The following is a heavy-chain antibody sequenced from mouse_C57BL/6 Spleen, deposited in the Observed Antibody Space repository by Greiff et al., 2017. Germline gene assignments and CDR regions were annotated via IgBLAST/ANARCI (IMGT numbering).Heavy chain of an antibody. Sequence: VQLQQSGAELVRPGASVTLSCKASGYTFTDYEMHWVKQTPVHGLEWIGAIDPETGGTAYNQKFKGKAILTADKSSSTAYMELRSLSSEDSAVYYCTREGPYYYGSSVYYFDYWGQGTTLTVSS. D-gene: IGHD1-1*01. CDR3: TREGPYYYGSSVYYFDY. J-gene: IGHJ2*01. CDR1: GYTFTDYE. CDR2: IDPETGGT. V-gene: IGHV1-15*01.